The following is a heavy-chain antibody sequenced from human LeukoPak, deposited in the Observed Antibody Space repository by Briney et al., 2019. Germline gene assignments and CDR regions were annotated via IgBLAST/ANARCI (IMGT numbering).Heavy chain of an antibody. V-gene: IGHV4-34*01. CDR3: ARGIAVVPAVSFDY. CDR1: GGSFSGYY. Sequence: SETLSLTCAVYGGSFSGYYWSWIRQPPGKGLEWIGEINHSGSTNCNPSLKSRVTISVDTSKNQLSLKLSSVTAADTAVYYCARGIAVVPAVSFDYWGQGTLVTVSS. D-gene: IGHD2-2*01. CDR2: INHSGST. J-gene: IGHJ4*02.